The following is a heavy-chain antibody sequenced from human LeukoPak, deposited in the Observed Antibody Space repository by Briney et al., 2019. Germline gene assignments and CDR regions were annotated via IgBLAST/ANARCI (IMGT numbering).Heavy chain of an antibody. D-gene: IGHD3-10*01. Sequence: PSETLSLTCTVSGGSISSYYWSWIRQPPGKGLEWIGYIYYSGSTNYNPSLKSRVTISVDTSKNQSSLKLSSVTAADTAVYYCAATYYYGSGSYYLFDYWGQGTLVTVSS. CDR3: AATYYYGSGSYYLFDY. V-gene: IGHV4-59*01. J-gene: IGHJ4*02. CDR2: IYYSGST. CDR1: GGSISSYY.